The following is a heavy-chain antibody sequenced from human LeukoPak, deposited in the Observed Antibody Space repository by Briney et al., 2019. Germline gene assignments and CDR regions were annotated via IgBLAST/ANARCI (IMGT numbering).Heavy chain of an antibody. CDR3: ARVLDCSGGSCYSFNWFDP. CDR1: GFTFSSYW. D-gene: IGHD2-15*01. Sequence: QSGGSLRLSCAASGFTFSSYWMSWVRQAPGKGLEWVANIKQDGSEKYYVDSVKGRFTISRDNAKNSLYLQMNSLRAEDTAVYYCARVLDCSGGSCYSFNWFDPWGQGTLVTVSS. J-gene: IGHJ5*02. V-gene: IGHV3-7*01. CDR2: IKQDGSEK.